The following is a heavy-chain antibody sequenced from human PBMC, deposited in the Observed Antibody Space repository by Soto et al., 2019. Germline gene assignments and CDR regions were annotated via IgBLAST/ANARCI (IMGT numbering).Heavy chain of an antibody. D-gene: IGHD3-22*01. CDR2: IIPIFGTA. Sequence: QVQLVQSGAEVTKPGSSVKVSCKASGGTFSSYAISWVRQAPGPGLEWMGGIIPIFGTANYAQKFQGRVTITADESTSKAYMELSSLRSEDTAVYYCARDRGYYYDSSGYYVSGYFDYWGQGTLVTVSS. CDR3: ARDRGYYYDSSGYYVSGYFDY. CDR1: GGTFSSYA. J-gene: IGHJ4*02. V-gene: IGHV1-69*01.